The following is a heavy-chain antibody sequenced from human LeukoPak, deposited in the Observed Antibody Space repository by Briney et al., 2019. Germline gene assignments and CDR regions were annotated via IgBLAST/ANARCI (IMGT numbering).Heavy chain of an antibody. D-gene: IGHD2-2*01. V-gene: IGHV4-61*02. CDR1: GGSISSGSYY. CDR2: IYTSGST. CDR3: ARVVVPAANYYYYYMDV. Sequence: PSETLSLTCTVSGGSISSGSYYWSCIRQPAGKGLECIGRIYTSGSTNYNPSLKSRVTISVDTSKNQFSLKLSSVTAADTAVYYCARVVVPAANYYYYYMDVWGKGTTVTVSS. J-gene: IGHJ6*03.